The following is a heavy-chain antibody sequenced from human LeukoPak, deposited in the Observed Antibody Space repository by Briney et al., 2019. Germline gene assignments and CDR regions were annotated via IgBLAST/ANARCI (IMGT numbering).Heavy chain of an antibody. CDR1: GASFSDYF. Sequence: SETLSLTCSVYGASFSDYFWSWIRQAPGKGLEWVGEINHSGSTYYNPSVKGRVTISIDTSKNQFSLKLTSVTAADTAVYYCARRGPGYCSTTSCNYHYYGMDVWGQGTTVTVSS. J-gene: IGHJ6*02. V-gene: IGHV4-34*01. CDR3: ARRGPGYCSTTSCNYHYYGMDV. CDR2: INHSGST. D-gene: IGHD2-2*01.